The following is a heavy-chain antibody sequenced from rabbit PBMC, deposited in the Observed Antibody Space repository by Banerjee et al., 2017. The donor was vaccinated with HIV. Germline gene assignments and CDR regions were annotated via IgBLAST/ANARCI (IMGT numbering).Heavy chain of an antibody. Sequence: QSLQESGGGLFQPGGSLKLSCTASGFDFSSYGVSWVRQAPGKGLEWIACIYTGSSGSTYYASWAKGRFTISKTSSTTVTLQMTSLTDADTATYFCARYISGSGYYGLWGQGTLVTVS. CDR3: ARYISGSGYYGL. CDR2: IYTGSSGST. J-gene: IGHJ3*01. D-gene: IGHD1-1*01. V-gene: IGHV1S40*01. CDR1: GFDFSSYG.